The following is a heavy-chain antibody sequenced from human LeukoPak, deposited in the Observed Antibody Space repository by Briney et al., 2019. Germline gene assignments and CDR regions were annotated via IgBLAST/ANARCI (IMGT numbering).Heavy chain of an antibody. Sequence: VASVKVSCKASGGTFSSYAISWVRQAPGQGLEWMGGIIPIFGTANYAQKFQGRVTITADESTSTAYMELSSLRSEDTAVYYCARDPSRRFNDGRGGMDVWGQGTTVTVSS. D-gene: IGHD1-1*01. CDR3: ARDPSRRFNDGRGGMDV. CDR1: GGTFSSYA. V-gene: IGHV1-69*13. J-gene: IGHJ6*02. CDR2: IIPIFGTA.